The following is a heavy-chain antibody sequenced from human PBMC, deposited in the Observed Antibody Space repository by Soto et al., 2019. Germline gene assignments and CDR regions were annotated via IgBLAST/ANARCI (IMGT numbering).Heavy chain of an antibody. J-gene: IGHJ4*02. CDR2: INAGNGNT. D-gene: IGHD2-15*01. V-gene: IGHV1-3*01. Sequence: ASVKVSCKASGYTFTSYAMHWVRQAPGQRLEWMGWINAGNGNTKYSQKFQGRVTITRDTSASTAYMELSSLRSEDTAVYYCAXDRYCSGGSCTPSYFDYWGQGTLVTVSS. CDR1: GYTFTSYA. CDR3: AXDRYCSGGSCTPSYFDY.